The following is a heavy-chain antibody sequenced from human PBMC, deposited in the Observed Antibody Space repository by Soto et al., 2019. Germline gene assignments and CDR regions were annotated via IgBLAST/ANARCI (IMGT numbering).Heavy chain of an antibody. CDR1: GGSISAYY. V-gene: IGHV4-59*01. CDR3: ARGTPYHRNDDWFDT. CDR2: IHYTGKT. Sequence: QVRLHASGPGLVKPSETLSLTCTVSGGSISAYYWNLIRQPPGQGLERIGFIHYTGKTNYNPSLTRRVAISVYTSNNQCSVKVTSVTAADTAVYYCARGTPYHRNDDWFDTWGQGALFTVSS. J-gene: IGHJ5*02.